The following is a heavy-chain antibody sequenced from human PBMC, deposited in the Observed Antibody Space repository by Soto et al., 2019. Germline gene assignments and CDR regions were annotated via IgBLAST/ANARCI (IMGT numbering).Heavy chain of an antibody. CDR3: ARARQEYSGYDSGVCID. Sequence: GGSLRLSCAASGFTFSSYWMSWVRQAPGKGLEWVANIKQDGSEKYYVDSVKGRFTISRDNAKNSLYLQMNSLRAEDTAVYYCARARQEYSGYDSGVCIDWGQGTLVTVSS. CDR1: GFTFSSYW. D-gene: IGHD5-12*01. V-gene: IGHV3-7*01. J-gene: IGHJ4*02. CDR2: IKQDGSEK.